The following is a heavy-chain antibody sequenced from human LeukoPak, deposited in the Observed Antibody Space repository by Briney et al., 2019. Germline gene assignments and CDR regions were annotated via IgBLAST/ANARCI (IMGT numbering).Heavy chain of an antibody. CDR1: GYTSTVYT. CDR2: GNSSSGGV. CDR3: ARAPDYGHYQVWFDP. J-gene: IGHJ5*02. D-gene: IGHD4-17*01. V-gene: IGHV1-2*02. Sequence: VGSVKVSSKPSGYTSTVYTIHSVPDAPQQGVWWMGWGNSSSGGVTFAQKFQGRVTMTRDTSISTAYMELSRLRSDGTAVYYCARAPDYGHYQVWFDPWGQGTLVTVSS.